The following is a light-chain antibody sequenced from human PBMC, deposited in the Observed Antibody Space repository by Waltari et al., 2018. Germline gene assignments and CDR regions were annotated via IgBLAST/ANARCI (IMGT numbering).Light chain of an antibody. J-gene: IGLJ3*02. CDR3: CSYAGNYVWV. V-gene: IGLV2-23*02. CDR1: SRDIGRYDI. CDR2: DVS. Sequence: QSALTQPAAVSGSPGQSVTISCIGASRDIGRYDIVPWYQQHPGNAPKLVISDVSKRPSGVSDRFSGSKSGDTASLTISGLQFEDEADYYCCSYAGNYVWVFGGGTRLTVL.